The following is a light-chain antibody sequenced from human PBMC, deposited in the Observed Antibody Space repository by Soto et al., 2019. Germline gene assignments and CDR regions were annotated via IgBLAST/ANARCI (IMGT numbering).Light chain of an antibody. CDR3: HQYGSSPWT. Sequence: EIVLTQSPGTLSLSPGERAPLSGRASQTVSSARLAWFQQKPGQAPRLLIYGASSRAPGIPDRFSGSGSETDFTLTITRLESEDFAVYSCHQYGSSPWTFGQGTKVDIK. CDR2: GAS. V-gene: IGKV3-20*01. J-gene: IGKJ1*01. CDR1: QTVSSAR.